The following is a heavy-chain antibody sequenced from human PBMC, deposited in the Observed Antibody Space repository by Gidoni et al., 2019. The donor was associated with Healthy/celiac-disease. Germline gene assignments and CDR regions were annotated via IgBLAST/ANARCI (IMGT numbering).Heavy chain of an antibody. CDR1: GYTFTGYY. J-gene: IGHJ6*02. CDR2: INPNSGGT. Sequence: QVQLVQSGAAVKKPGASVKVSCKASGYTFTGYYMHWVRQAPGQGLEWMGWINPNSGGTNDAQKFQGRVTMTRDTSISTAYMELSRLRSDDTAVYYCARDSLSYYDSSGYWGPRLFDYYYYYGMDVWGQGTTVTVSS. V-gene: IGHV1-2*02. D-gene: IGHD3-22*01. CDR3: ARDSLSYYDSSGYWGPRLFDYYYYYGMDV.